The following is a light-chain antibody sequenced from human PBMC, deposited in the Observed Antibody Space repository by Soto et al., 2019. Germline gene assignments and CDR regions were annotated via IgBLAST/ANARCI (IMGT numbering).Light chain of an antibody. Sequence: EIVLTHSPATLSLSPGERATLSGRASQSIAGYLAWYQKKPGQAPRLLIHDASNRAAGVPARFSGSGSGTNFTLTISSLEPEDFAVYYCQQRRSWQVTFGQGTRQEIK. CDR1: QSIAGY. CDR3: QQRRSWQVT. CDR2: DAS. V-gene: IGKV3-11*01. J-gene: IGKJ5*01.